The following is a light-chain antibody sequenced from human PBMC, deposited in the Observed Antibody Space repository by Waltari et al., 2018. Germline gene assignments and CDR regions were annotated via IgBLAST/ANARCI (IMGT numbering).Light chain of an antibody. J-gene: IGKJ1*01. CDR1: HSISSY. V-gene: IGKV1-39*01. CDR2: AAS. Sequence: DRQMKQSRSALAAYGGERVTITCRASHSISSYFNWYHQIPGKAPKLLIYAASSLQSGVPSRFSGSGSGTYFTLTISSLQPEYFATYYCQQSYSTPVTFGQGTKVEIK. CDR3: QQSYSTPVT.